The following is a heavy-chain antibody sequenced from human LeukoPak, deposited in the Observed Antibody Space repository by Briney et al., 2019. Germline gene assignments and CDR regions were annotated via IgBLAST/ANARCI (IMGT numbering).Heavy chain of an antibody. V-gene: IGHV3-30*02. CDR1: GFTVSSNY. CDR3: AKDGTPITIFGVVMPYYMDV. Sequence: GGSLRLSCAASGFTVSSNYMSWVRQAPGKGLEWVAVMWYGGSNKYYADSVKGRFTISRDNSKNTLYLQMNSLRAEDTAVYYCAKDGTPITIFGVVMPYYMDVWGKGTTVTVSS. D-gene: IGHD3-3*01. J-gene: IGHJ6*03. CDR2: MWYGGSNK.